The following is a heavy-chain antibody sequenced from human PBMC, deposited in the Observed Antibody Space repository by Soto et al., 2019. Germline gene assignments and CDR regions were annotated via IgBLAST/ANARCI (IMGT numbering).Heavy chain of an antibody. V-gene: IGHV1-8*01. CDR1: GYTFTSYD. CDR2: MNPNSGNT. D-gene: IGHD1-1*01. Sequence: QVQLVQSGAEVKKPGASVKVSCKASGYTFTSYDINWVRQATGQGLEWMGWMNPNSGNTGYAQKFQGRVTMTRNTSISTAYMALSSLRSEDTAVYYCAPSLSPWNNLDSWGQGTLVTVSS. CDR3: APSLSPWNNLDS. J-gene: IGHJ4*02.